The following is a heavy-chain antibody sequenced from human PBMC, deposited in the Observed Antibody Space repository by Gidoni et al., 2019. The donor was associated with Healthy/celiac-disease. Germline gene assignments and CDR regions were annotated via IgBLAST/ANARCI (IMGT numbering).Heavy chain of an antibody. CDR3: ARDIVVVPAASSYYYGMDV. CDR1: GFTFSSYS. Sequence: EVQLVESGGGLVQPGVSLRLSCAASGFTFSSYSMNWVRQAPGKGLEWVSYISSSSSTIYYADSVKGRFTISRDNAKNSLYLQMNSLRDEDTAVYYCARDIVVVPAASSYYYGMDVWGQGTTVTVSS. V-gene: IGHV3-48*02. D-gene: IGHD2-2*01. CDR2: ISSSSSTI. J-gene: IGHJ6*02.